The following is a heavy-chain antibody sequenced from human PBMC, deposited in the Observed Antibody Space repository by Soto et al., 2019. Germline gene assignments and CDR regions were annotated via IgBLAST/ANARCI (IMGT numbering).Heavy chain of an antibody. V-gene: IGHV1-69*01. Sequence: QVQLVQSGAEVKKPGTSVKVSCEVSGGTFSNYAITWVRQAPGQGLEWLGGAIPVYGSTNYAQKFQGRVTITAGESATTTFMELSSLRSDGTAVYYCARMGVANSRDAFDIWGQGTLVTVS. D-gene: IGHD1-26*01. CDR2: AIPVYGST. CDR3: ARMGVANSRDAFDI. J-gene: IGHJ3*02. CDR1: GGTFSNYA.